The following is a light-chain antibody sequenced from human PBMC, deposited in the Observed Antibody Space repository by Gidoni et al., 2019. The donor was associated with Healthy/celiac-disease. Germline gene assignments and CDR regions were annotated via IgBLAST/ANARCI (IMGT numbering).Light chain of an antibody. J-gene: IGKJ1*01. CDR3: QQGYSTPRT. CDR1: QSISSY. V-gene: IGKV1-39*01. Sequence: DIQMTQSPSSLSASVGDRVTITCRASQSISSYLIWYQQKPGKAPKLLIYAASSLQSGVPSRFSGSGSGTDFTLTISSLQPEDFATYYCQQGYSTPRTFGQGTKVEIK. CDR2: AAS.